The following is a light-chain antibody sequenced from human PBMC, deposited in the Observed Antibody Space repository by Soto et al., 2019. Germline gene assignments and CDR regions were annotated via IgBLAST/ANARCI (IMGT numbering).Light chain of an antibody. CDR1: QSIDHKY. CDR3: QLYSGSPWT. J-gene: IGKJ1*01. Sequence: EVVLTQSPGTLSLSPGARATLSCRASQSIDHKYLAWFQKRPGQAPRLLIYGVYIRATGIPDRFTVSGSGTDFTRTISSLEPEDCVEYYCQLYSGSPWTFGQGNKVEV. V-gene: IGKV3-20*01. CDR2: GVY.